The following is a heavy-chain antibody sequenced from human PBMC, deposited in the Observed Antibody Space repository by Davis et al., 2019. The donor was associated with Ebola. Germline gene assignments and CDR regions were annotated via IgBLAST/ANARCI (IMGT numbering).Heavy chain of an antibody. D-gene: IGHD3-3*01. CDR2: ISPSHHTI. Sequence: GSLKISCAASGFTFSDYYMSWIRPAPGKGLEWLSFISPSHHTIYYADSVKGRFTISRDNAKNLLYLQMNSLRAEDTAMYYCARDIPDDFWSGYPDYWGQGTLVTVSS. V-gene: IGHV3-11*01. J-gene: IGHJ4*02. CDR3: ARDIPDDFWSGYPDY. CDR1: GFTFSDYY.